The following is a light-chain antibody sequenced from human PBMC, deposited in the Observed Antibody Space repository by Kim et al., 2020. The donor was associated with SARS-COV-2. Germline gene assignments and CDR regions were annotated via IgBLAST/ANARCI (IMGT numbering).Light chain of an antibody. CDR1: SSNIGADYD. J-gene: IGLJ2*01. V-gene: IGLV1-40*01. Sequence: QSVLTQPPSVSGAPGQRVTISCTGSSSNIGADYDVHWYQQIPGTAPKLLIFGNNNRPSGVPDRFSGSKSGTSASLAITGLQAEDEADYYCQSYDSSLSAVLFGGGTKLTVL. CDR2: GNN. CDR3: QSYDSSLSAVL.